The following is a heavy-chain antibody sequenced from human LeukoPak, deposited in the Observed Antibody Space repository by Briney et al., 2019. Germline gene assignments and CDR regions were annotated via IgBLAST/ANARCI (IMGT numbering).Heavy chain of an antibody. CDR3: ARFGYCTDGVCYQGAFDL. D-gene: IGHD2-8*01. CDR2: IYYRGST. V-gene: IGHV4-59*01. CDR1: GGSISSYY. Sequence: SETLSLTCTVSGGSISSYYWSWIRQAPGKGLEWIGYIYYRGSTNYNPSLKSRVTISVDTSKNQFSLKLSSVTAADTAVYYCARFGYCTDGVCYQGAFDLWGQGTMVTVSS. J-gene: IGHJ3*01.